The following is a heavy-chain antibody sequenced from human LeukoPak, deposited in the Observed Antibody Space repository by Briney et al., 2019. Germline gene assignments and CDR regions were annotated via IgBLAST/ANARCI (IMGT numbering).Heavy chain of an antibody. V-gene: IGHV4-39*07. Sequence: SETLSLTCTVPGGSISRNSYYWGWIRQPSEKRLEWMESIYYGVSTSYTPSHQRRVTPSVDTPKIPCSLKLSSVPVANTGMYYCAKNPQIATAIKLFHYYYMDVWGKGTTVTVSS. CDR2: IYYGVST. D-gene: IGHD2-21*01. CDR3: AKNPQIATAIKLFHYYYMDV. J-gene: IGHJ6*03. CDR1: GGSISRNSYY.